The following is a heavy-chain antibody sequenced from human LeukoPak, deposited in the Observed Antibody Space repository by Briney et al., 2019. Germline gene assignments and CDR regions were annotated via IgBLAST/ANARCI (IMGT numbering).Heavy chain of an antibody. CDR1: GFTFSSYA. CDR3: ARYYDPTVGDAFDI. CDR2: ISSSGGST. D-gene: IGHD3-9*01. Sequence: GGSLRLSCAASGFTFSSYAMIWVRQAPGKGLEWVSTISSSGGSTYYADSVKGRFTISRDNGKNSLYLQLNSLKAEDTALYYCARYYDPTVGDAFDIWGQGTMVTVSP. J-gene: IGHJ3*02. V-gene: IGHV3-23*01.